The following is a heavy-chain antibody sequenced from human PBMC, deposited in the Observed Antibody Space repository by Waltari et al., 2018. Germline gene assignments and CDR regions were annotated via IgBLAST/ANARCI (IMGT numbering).Heavy chain of an antibody. Sequence: QLQLQESGPGLVKPSETLSLTCTVSGGSLSSSSYFWAWIRQHPGKGVEWIGSIYYSGSTYYNLSLKSRVTISVDRSTNQVSLKLTSVTAADTAVYFCAREVPRNGYIGLIYYYMDVWGKGTTVTVSS. J-gene: IGHJ6*03. CDR2: IYYSGST. CDR3: AREVPRNGYIGLIYYYMDV. D-gene: IGHD5-12*01. CDR1: GGSLSSSSYF. V-gene: IGHV4-39*01.